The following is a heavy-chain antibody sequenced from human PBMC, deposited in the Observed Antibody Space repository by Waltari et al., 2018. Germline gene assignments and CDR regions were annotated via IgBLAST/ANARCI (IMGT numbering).Heavy chain of an antibody. J-gene: IGHJ4*02. V-gene: IGHV4-59*01. D-gene: IGHD3-3*01. CDR1: GGSISSYY. Sequence: QVQLQESGSGLVKPSETLSLTCIVSGGSISSYYWSWIRQPPGKGLEWIGYIYYSGSTNYNPSLKSRVTISVDTAKNQFALKLSSVTAADSAVYYCARGTGFLDAFDYWGQGTLVTVSS. CDR2: IYYSGST. CDR3: ARGTGFLDAFDY.